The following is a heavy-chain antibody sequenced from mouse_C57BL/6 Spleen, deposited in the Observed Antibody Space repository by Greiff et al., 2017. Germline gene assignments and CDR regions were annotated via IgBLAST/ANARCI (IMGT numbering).Heavy chain of an antibody. V-gene: IGHV1-52*01. J-gene: IGHJ2*01. Sequence: VQLQQPGAELVRPGSSVKLSCKASGYAFTSYWMHWVKQRPIQGLEWIGNIYPSDSETHYNQKFKDKATLTVDKSSSTAYMQLRRLTSGDSGVLFCARVLGHLCDHWRQRNTLTVSS. CDR3: ARVLGHLCDH. D-gene: IGHD6-1*01. CDR1: GYAFTSYW. CDR2: IYPSDSET.